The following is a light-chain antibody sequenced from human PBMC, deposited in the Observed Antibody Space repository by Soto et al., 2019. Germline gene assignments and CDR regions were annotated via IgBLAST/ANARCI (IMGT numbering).Light chain of an antibody. V-gene: IGKV3-15*01. Sequence: EIVMTQSPVTLSVSPGERVTLSCRASQSVSSNLAWYQQKSGQAPRLLIYGASTRVTGIPARFSGSGSGTEFTLTISSLQSEDFAIYYCQQSNNWPPVTFGQGTRLEIK. CDR1: QSVSSN. CDR2: GAS. J-gene: IGKJ5*01. CDR3: QQSNNWPPVT.